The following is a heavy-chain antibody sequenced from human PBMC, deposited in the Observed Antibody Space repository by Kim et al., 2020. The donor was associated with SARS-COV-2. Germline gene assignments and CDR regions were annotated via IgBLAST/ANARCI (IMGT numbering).Heavy chain of an antibody. J-gene: IGHJ4*02. CDR3: AREGIAAAKYYFDY. V-gene: IGHV4-59*13. CDR2: IYYSGST. D-gene: IGHD6-13*01. Sequence: SETLSLTCTVSGGSISSYYWSWIRQPPGKGLEWIGYIYYSGSTNYNPSLKRRVTISVDTSKNQFSLKLSSVTAADTAVYYCAREGIAAAKYYFDYWGQGTLVTVSS. CDR1: GGSISSYY.